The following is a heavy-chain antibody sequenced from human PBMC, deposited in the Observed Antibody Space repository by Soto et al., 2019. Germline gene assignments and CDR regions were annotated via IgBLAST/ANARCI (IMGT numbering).Heavy chain of an antibody. D-gene: IGHD6-19*01. CDR1: GYTFTSNA. CDR2: IGGGDGKT. V-gene: IGHV1-3*05. Sequence: QVPLVQSGAEEKKPGASVKVSCKASGYTFTSNAIHWVRQAPGQSLEWLGWIGGGDGKTIYSPTFQGRVIFTIDTSATTVYMQLSSLTSADTAVYFCARGHTDGWYHDSWGQGTLVTVSS. CDR3: ARGHTDGWYHDS. J-gene: IGHJ4*02.